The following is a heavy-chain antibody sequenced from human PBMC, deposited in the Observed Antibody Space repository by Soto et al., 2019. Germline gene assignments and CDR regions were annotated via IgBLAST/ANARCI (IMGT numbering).Heavy chain of an antibody. Sequence: PSETLSLTCTVSGGSISNYYWSWIRQPPGKGLEWIGYIYYSGSNDYNPSLKSRVTISVDTSKKQFPLKLSSVTAADTAVYYCASRPNYSSGWYDYWGQGTLVTVSS. CDR1: GGSISNYY. CDR3: ASRPNYSSGWYDY. V-gene: IGHV4-59*08. D-gene: IGHD6-19*01. J-gene: IGHJ4*02. CDR2: IYYSGSN.